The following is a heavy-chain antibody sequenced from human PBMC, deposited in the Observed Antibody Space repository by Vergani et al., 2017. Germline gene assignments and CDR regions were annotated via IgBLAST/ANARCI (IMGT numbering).Heavy chain of an antibody. V-gene: IGHV3-30*02. Sequence: QVHLVESGGGVVQPGGSLRLSCAASGFTFSNYGMHWVRQAPGKGLEWVAFIRHDGSNKYYADSVTGRFTISRDNSKNTLYLQINSLRAEDTAVYFCAKDRGIVGATMSFDYWGQGTLVTVSS. CDR2: IRHDGSNK. CDR1: GFTFSNYG. D-gene: IGHD1-26*01. CDR3: AKDRGIVGATMSFDY. J-gene: IGHJ4*02.